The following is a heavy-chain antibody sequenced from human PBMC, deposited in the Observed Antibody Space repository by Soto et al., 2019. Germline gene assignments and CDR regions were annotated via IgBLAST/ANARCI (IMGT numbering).Heavy chain of an antibody. CDR2: IYWDDDE. D-gene: IGHD5-18*01. J-gene: IGHJ4*02. Sequence: QITLKESGPTLVKPTQTLTLTCTFSGFSLSTRGVGVGWIRQPPGKALEWLALIYWDDDEGYSPSLKSRLTITIATSKPQVVLTMPNMDPVDTATYYCAHSPRGYSYHFDYWGQGTLVTVSS. CDR3: AHSPRGYSYHFDY. CDR1: GFSLSTRGVG. V-gene: IGHV2-5*02.